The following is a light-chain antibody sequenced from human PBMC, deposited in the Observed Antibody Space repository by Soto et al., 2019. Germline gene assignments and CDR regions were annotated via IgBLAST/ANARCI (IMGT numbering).Light chain of an antibody. CDR1: QNVRTNY. V-gene: IGKV3-20*01. CDR3: QDYGSSFPIT. Sequence: EIVLTQSPGTLSLSPGERVTLSCRASQNVRTNYLAWYQQKPGQAPRLLIYGASTRASGIPERFSGSGSGTDFTLTISRLEPEDFAVYYCQDYGSSFPITFGQGTKVDIK. CDR2: GAS. J-gene: IGKJ1*01.